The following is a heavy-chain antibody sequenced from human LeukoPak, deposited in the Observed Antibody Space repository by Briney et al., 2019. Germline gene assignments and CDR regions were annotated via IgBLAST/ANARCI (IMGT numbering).Heavy chain of an antibody. Sequence: GGSLRLSCAASGFTFSSYSMNWVRQAPGKGLEWVSSISSSSSYIYYADSVKGRFTISRDDAMNSLYLQMNSLRAEDTAVYYCARDEVPTETNWFDPWGQGTLVTVSS. J-gene: IGHJ5*02. CDR2: ISSSSSYI. CDR3: ARDEVPTETNWFDP. V-gene: IGHV3-21*01. CDR1: GFTFSSYS.